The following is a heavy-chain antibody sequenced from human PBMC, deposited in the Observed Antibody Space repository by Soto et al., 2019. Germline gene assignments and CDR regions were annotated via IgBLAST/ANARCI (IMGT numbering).Heavy chain of an antibody. CDR1: GFSLSTSGRC. J-gene: IGHJ6*02. Sequence: SGPTLVNPTHTLTLTCTFSGFSLSTSGRCVSWIRQPPGKALEWLALIDWDDDKYYSTSLKTRLTISKDTSKNQVVLTMTNMDPVDTATYYCARMPDYYDSSGYYSHYGMDVWGQGTTVTVSS. V-gene: IGHV2-70*01. D-gene: IGHD3-22*01. CDR2: IDWDDDK. CDR3: ARMPDYYDSSGYYSHYGMDV.